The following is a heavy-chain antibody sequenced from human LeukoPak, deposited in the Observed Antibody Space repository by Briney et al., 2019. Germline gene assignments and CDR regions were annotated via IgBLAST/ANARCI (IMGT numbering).Heavy chain of an antibody. J-gene: IGHJ4*02. CDR1: GFNFSTYA. CDR3: ARDSGSYLQPTDY. Sequence: GGSLRLSCAASGFNFSTYAMTWVRQAPGKGLEWISSITGNGGSTYYADSVKGRFTISRDNSKSTLYLQMNSLRAEDTAVYHCARDSGSYLQPTDYWGQGTLVTVSS. CDR2: ITGNGGST. D-gene: IGHD1-26*01. V-gene: IGHV3-23*01.